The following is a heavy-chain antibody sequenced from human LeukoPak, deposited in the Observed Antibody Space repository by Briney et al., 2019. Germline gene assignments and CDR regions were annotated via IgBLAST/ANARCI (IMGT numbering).Heavy chain of an antibody. Sequence: GGSLRLSCAASGFTFSSYSMNWVRQAPGKGLEWVSSISSSSSYIYYADSVKGRFTISRDNAKNSLYLQMSSLRAEDTAVYYCARDGARLAAATDYWGQGTLVTVSS. D-gene: IGHD6-13*01. CDR3: ARDGARLAAATDY. J-gene: IGHJ4*02. V-gene: IGHV3-21*01. CDR1: GFTFSSYS. CDR2: ISSSSSYI.